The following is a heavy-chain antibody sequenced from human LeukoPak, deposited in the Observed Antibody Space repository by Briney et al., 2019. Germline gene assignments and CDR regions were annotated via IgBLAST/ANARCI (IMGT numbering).Heavy chain of an antibody. D-gene: IGHD3-3*01. V-gene: IGHV3-21*01. CDR2: ISSSSSYI. Sequence: GGSLRLSCAASGFTFSSYSMNWVRQAPGKGLEWVSSISSSSSYIYYADSVKGRFTISRDSAKNSLYLQMNSLRAEDTAVYYCARGRYYDFWSGYYSYYYYYGMDVWGQGTTVTVSS. CDR3: ARGRYYDFWSGYYSYYYYYGMDV. CDR1: GFTFSSYS. J-gene: IGHJ6*02.